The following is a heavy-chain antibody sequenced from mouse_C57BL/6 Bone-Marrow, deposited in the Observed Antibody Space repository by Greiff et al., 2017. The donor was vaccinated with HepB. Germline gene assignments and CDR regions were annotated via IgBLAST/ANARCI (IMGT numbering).Heavy chain of an antibody. CDR2: ISYDGSN. J-gene: IGHJ3*01. CDR1: GYSITSGYY. V-gene: IGHV3-6*01. Sequence: DVKLQESGPGLVKPSQSLSLTCSVTGYSITSGYYWNWIRQFPGNKLEWMGYISYDGSNNYNPSLKNRISITRDTSKNQFFLKLNSVTTEDTATYYCARSLTPSWFAYWGQGTLVTVSA. CDR3: ARSLTPSWFAY. D-gene: IGHD4-1*01.